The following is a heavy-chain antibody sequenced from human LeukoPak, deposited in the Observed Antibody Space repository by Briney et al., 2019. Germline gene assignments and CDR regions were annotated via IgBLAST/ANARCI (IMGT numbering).Heavy chain of an antibody. J-gene: IGHJ4*02. CDR2: INHSGST. CDR1: GGSFSGYY. Sequence: SETLSLTCAVYGGSFSGYYWSWIRQPPGKGLEWIGEINHSGSTNYNPSLKSRVTISVDTSKNQFSLKLSSVTAADTAVYYCARLVARPDPNDYWGQGTLVTVSS. CDR3: ARLVARPDPNDY. D-gene: IGHD6-6*01. V-gene: IGHV4-34*01.